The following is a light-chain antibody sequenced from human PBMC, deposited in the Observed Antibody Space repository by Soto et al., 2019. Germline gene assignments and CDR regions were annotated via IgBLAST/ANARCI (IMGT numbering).Light chain of an antibody. CDR2: DAS. CDR1: QSVSSY. Sequence: EIVLTQSPATLSLSPGERATLSCRASQSVSSYLAWYQQKPGQAPRLLIYDASNRATGTPARFSGSGSGTDFTLTISSLEPEDFAVYYCQQRSNWSGTFGQGTKLEIK. CDR3: QQRSNWSGT. J-gene: IGKJ2*01. V-gene: IGKV3-11*01.